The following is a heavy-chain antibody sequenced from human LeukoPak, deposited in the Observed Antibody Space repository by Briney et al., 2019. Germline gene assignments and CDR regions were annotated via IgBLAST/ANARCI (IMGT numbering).Heavy chain of an antibody. Sequence: SETLSLTCAVYGGSFCGYYWSWIRQPPGKGLEWIGEINHSGSTNYNPSLKSRVTISVDTSKNQFSLKLSSVTAADTAVYYCASGTLRYFDWLGSNWFDPWGQGTLVTVSS. D-gene: IGHD3-9*01. V-gene: IGHV4-34*01. J-gene: IGHJ5*02. CDR1: GGSFCGYY. CDR3: ASGTLRYFDWLGSNWFDP. CDR2: INHSGST.